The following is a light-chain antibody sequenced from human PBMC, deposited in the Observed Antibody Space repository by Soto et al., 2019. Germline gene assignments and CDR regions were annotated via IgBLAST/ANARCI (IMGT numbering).Light chain of an antibody. CDR2: HAS. Sequence: EILITQCPGPLCVSPGASATPSCRASQSVSSNLAWYQQKPGQTPRLLIYHASTGATSIPARFSGSGSGTDFSLTISSLQSEDFAVYYCLQYQHWPLTFGGGTKVDIK. CDR1: QSVSSN. CDR3: LQYQHWPLT. J-gene: IGKJ4*01. V-gene: IGKV3-15*01.